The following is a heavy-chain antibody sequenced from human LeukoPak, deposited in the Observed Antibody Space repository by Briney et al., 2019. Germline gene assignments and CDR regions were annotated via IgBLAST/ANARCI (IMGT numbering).Heavy chain of an antibody. J-gene: IGHJ4*02. CDR2: IYYSGST. D-gene: IGHD3-9*01. CDR1: GGSISSSSYY. CDR3: ARGGSYYDILTGYYPIDY. Sequence: SETLSLTCTVSGGSISSSSYYWGWIRQPPGKGLEWIGSIYYSGSTYYNPSLKSRVTISVDTSKNQFSLKLSSVTAANTAVYYCARGGSYYDILTGYYPIDYWGQGTLVTVSS. V-gene: IGHV4-39*07.